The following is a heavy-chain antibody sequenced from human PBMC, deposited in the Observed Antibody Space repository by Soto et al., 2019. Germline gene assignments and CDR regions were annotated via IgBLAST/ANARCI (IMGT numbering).Heavy chain of an antibody. D-gene: IGHD1-26*01. Sequence: QVQLQESGPGLVKPSETLFLTCTVSGGSVSSGSYYWSWIRQPPGKGLEWIGYIYYSGSTNYNPSLKSRVTISVDTSKNQYSLKLSSVTAADTAVYYCARASIVGADYFDYWGQGTLVTVSS. CDR1: GGSVSSGSYY. CDR2: IYYSGST. J-gene: IGHJ4*02. CDR3: ARASIVGADYFDY. V-gene: IGHV4-61*01.